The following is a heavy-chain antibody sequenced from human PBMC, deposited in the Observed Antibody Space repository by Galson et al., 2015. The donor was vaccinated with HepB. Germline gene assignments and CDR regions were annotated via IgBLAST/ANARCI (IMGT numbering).Heavy chain of an antibody. CDR1: GYSFTSYW. V-gene: IGHV5-51*03. J-gene: IGHJ3*02. D-gene: IGHD1-7*01. CDR2: IYPGDSDT. CDR3: GRRGEAGTNKNYAFDI. Sequence: QSGAEVKKPGESLKISCKGSGYSFTSYWIGWVRQMPGKGLEWMGIIYPGDSDTRYSPSFQGQVTISADKSISTAYLQWSSLKASDTRMYFCGRRGEAGTNKNYAFDIWGQGTMVTVS.